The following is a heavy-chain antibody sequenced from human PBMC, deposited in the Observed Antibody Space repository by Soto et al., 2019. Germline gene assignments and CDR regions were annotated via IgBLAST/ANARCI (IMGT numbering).Heavy chain of an antibody. Sequence: QVQLVESGGGVVQPGRSLRLSCAASGFTFSSYGMHWVRQAPGKGLEWVAVIWYDGSNKYYADSVKGRFTISRDNSKNTLYLQMNSLRAEDTAVYYCARAPGWAAAGTLGYWGQGTLVTVSS. J-gene: IGHJ4*02. CDR2: IWYDGSNK. CDR1: GFTFSSYG. D-gene: IGHD6-13*01. V-gene: IGHV3-33*01. CDR3: ARAPGWAAAGTLGY.